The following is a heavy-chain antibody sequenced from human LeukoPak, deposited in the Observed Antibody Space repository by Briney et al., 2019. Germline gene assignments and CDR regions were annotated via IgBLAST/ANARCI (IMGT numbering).Heavy chain of an antibody. Sequence: SETLSLICTVSGDSISSSYWSWIRQPAGKGLEWIGRIYTSGSINYNPSLMSRLTMSIDTSKNQFSLKLSSVTAADTAVYYCARDRVRSGYDLFDYWGQGALVTVSS. CDR3: ARDRVRSGYDLFDY. CDR1: GDSISSSY. CDR2: IYTSGSI. V-gene: IGHV4-4*07. J-gene: IGHJ4*02. D-gene: IGHD5-12*01.